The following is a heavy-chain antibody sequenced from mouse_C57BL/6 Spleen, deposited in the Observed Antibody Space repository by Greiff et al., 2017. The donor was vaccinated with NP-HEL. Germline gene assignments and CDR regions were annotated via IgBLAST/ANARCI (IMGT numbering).Heavy chain of an antibody. CDR1: GYTFTSYW. D-gene: IGHD1-1*01. J-gene: IGHJ2*01. V-gene: IGHV1-59*01. CDR2: IDPSDSYT. Sequence: VQLQESGAELVRPGTSVKLSCKASGYTFTSYWMHWVKQRPGQGLEWIGVIDPSDSYTNYNQKFKGKATLTVDTSSSTAYMQLSSLTSEDSAVYYCARPNTVPSFDYLGQGTTLTVSS. CDR3: ARPNTVPSFDY.